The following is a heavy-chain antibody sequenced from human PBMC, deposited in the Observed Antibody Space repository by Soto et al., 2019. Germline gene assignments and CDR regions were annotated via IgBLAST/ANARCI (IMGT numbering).Heavy chain of an antibody. D-gene: IGHD3-10*01. V-gene: IGHV1-2*02. J-gene: IGHJ5*02. Sequence: QVILVQSGAEVQKPGASLKVSCKASGYIFSANYIHCVRQAPGQGLEWLGWINPHSGATNYAQKFLGRVTISADTSASTAYMDLSRLKSDDTAVHYCVRAHALGFSNWFDPWGRGTLVTVSS. CDR1: GYIFSANY. CDR2: INPHSGAT. CDR3: VRAHALGFSNWFDP.